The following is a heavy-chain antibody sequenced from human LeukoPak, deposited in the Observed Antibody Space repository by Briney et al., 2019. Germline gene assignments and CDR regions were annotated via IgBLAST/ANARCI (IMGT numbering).Heavy chain of an antibody. D-gene: IGHD3-10*01. Sequence: GASVKVSCKASGYTFTSYDINWVRQATGQGLEWMGWMNPNSGNTGYAQKFQGRVTMTEDTSTDTAYMELSSLRSEDTAVYYCATDPIAMVRGVIRDYWGQGTLVTVSS. CDR1: GYTFTSYD. V-gene: IGHV1-8*02. CDR2: MNPNSGNT. CDR3: ATDPIAMVRGVIRDY. J-gene: IGHJ4*02.